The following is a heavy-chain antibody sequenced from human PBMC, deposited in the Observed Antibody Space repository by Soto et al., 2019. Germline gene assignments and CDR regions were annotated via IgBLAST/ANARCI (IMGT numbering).Heavy chain of an antibody. CDR3: ARDPESSGWYRFDY. Sequence: SVKGRFTISRDNSKNTLYLQMNSLRVEDTAVYYCARDPESSGWYRFDYWGQGTLVIVSS. D-gene: IGHD6-19*01. V-gene: IGHV3-30*01. J-gene: IGHJ4*02.